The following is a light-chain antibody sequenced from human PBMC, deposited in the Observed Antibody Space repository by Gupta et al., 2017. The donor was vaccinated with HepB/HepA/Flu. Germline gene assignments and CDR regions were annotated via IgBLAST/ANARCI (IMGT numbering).Light chain of an antibody. Sequence: YELTQPPAVSVPPGQIACIAGSGDKLGDKHACWYQHKPGQSPVLLINQDSRRPSGIPERFSGSNSGNTATLTISGTQAMDEADYYCQAWDSSTWVFGGGTELTVL. CDR3: QAWDSSTWV. V-gene: IGLV3-1*01. CDR1: KLGDKH. J-gene: IGLJ3*02. CDR2: QDS.